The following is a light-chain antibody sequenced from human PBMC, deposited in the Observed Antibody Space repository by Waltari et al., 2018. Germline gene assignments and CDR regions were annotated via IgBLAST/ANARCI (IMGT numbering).Light chain of an antibody. CDR3: MQGTHWPRT. CDR1: QSLAYTDGNTY. CDR2: KVS. V-gene: IGKV2-30*01. J-gene: IGKJ1*01. Sequence: DVVMTQSPLSLPVTLGQPASISCRSTQSLAYTDGNTYLSWFQQRPGQSPRRLIYKVSNRDSGVPDRFSGSGSGTVFTLKISRVEAEDVGFYYCMQGTHWPRTFGPGTKVEIK.